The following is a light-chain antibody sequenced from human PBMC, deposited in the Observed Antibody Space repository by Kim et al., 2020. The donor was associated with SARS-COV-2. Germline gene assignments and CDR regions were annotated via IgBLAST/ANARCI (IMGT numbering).Light chain of an antibody. CDR3: QQLNSYPPT. Sequence: DIQLTQSPSFLSASVGDRVTITCRASQGISSYLVWYQQKPGKAPKLLIHAASTLQSGVPSRFSGSGSGREFTLTISSLQPEDFAAYYCQQLNSYPPTFGQGTKLEI. J-gene: IGKJ2*01. CDR1: QGISSY. V-gene: IGKV1-9*01. CDR2: AAS.